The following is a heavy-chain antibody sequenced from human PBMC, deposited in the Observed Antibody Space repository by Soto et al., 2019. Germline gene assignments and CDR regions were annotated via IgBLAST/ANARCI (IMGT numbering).Heavy chain of an antibody. V-gene: IGHV3-20*01. CDR3: ARKPHWQYWYFDL. CDR1: GFAFQNHG. Sequence: EVQLVESGGSVIRPGGSLRLSCAASGFAFQNHGMAWVRQVPGKGLEWVAGISGSGVNAGYADSVKGRFTISRDNGDNSLYLEINNLGVEDTSLYHSARKPHWQYWYFDLWGRGTLFTVSS. J-gene: IGHJ2*01. CDR2: ISGSGVNA. D-gene: IGHD1-1*01.